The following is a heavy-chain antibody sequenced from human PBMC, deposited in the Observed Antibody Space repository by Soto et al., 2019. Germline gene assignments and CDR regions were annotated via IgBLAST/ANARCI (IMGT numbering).Heavy chain of an antibody. J-gene: IGHJ4*02. D-gene: IGHD6-19*01. CDR2: INAGNGNT. Sequence: ASVKVSCKASGYTFTSYAMHWVRQAPGQRLERMGWINAGNGNTKYSQKFQGRVTITRDTSASTAYMELSSLRSEDTAVYYCARVIGGWYYFDYWGQGTLVTVSS. CDR1: GYTFTSYA. V-gene: IGHV1-3*01. CDR3: ARVIGGWYYFDY.